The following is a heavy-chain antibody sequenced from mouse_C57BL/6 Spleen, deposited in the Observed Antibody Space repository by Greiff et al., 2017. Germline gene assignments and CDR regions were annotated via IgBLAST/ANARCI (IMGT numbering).Heavy chain of an antibody. CDR3: TRGYDYEEDYAMDY. Sequence: VKLMESGPELVKPGASVKISCKASGYAFSSSWMNWVKQRPGKGLEWIGRIYPGDGDTNSNGKFKGKATLTADKSSSTAYMQLSSLTSEDSAVYFCTRGYDYEEDYAMDYWGQGTSVTVSS. CDR2: IYPGDGDT. J-gene: IGHJ4*01. D-gene: IGHD2-4*01. CDR1: GYAFSSSW. V-gene: IGHV1-82*01.